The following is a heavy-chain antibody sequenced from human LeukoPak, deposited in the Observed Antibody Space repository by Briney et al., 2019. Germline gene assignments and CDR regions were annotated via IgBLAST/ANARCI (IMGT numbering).Heavy chain of an antibody. CDR2: MKYDGSEK. V-gene: IGHV3-7*01. D-gene: IGHD6-13*01. Sequence: GGSLRLSSAASGFIFSSYWMTWVRQAPGKGLEWVANMKYDGSEKYYVDSVKGRFTISRGNAKNSLYLQMNSLRAEDTAVYYCARDIEAAGLFLDYWGQGTLVTVSS. CDR1: GFIFSSYW. J-gene: IGHJ4*02. CDR3: ARDIEAAGLFLDY.